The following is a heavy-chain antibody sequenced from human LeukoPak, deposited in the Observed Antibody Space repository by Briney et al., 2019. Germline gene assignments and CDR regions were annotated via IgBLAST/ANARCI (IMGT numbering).Heavy chain of an antibody. CDR3: ARDDPVGDYYDSSGYYPGAFDI. CDR1: GGTFSSYA. D-gene: IGHD3-22*01. V-gene: IGHV1-69*05. J-gene: IGHJ3*02. Sequence: SVKVSCKASGGTFSSYAISWVRQAPGQGLEWMGGIIPIFGTANYAQKFQGRVTITTDESTSTAYMELSSLRSEDTAVYYCARDDPVGDYYDSSGYYPGAFDIWGQGTMVTVSS. CDR2: IIPIFGTA.